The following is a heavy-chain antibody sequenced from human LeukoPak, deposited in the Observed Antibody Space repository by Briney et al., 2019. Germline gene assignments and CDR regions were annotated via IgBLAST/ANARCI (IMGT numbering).Heavy chain of an antibody. CDR2: INPNSGGT. Sequence: ASVRVSCTASGYSFNDKYLHWVRQAPGQGLEWMGSINPNSGGTNYAQKFQGRVTMTTDTSMSTAYMELSRLTSDDTAVYYCATNILVRDIINWFDPWGQGTLVTVSS. V-gene: IGHV1-2*02. J-gene: IGHJ5*02. CDR3: ATNILVRDIINWFDP. CDR1: GYSFNDKY. D-gene: IGHD3-10*01.